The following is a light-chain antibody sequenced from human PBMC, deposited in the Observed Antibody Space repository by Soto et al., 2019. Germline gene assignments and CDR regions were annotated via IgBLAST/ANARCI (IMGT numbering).Light chain of an antibody. CDR3: QQYGSSPPIT. Sequence: ILLSQSPGTMSLSPGERATLSRRATQSVGTKLVWYQQKPPQAPRLSVFDASTRAAGIPARWSGSGSGADFSLTISRLEPEDVAAYYGQQYGSSPPITFGQGTRLEIK. J-gene: IGKJ5*01. CDR2: DAS. V-gene: IGKV3-20*01. CDR1: QSVGTK.